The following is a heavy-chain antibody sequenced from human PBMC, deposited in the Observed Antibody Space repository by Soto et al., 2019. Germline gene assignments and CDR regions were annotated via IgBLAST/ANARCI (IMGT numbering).Heavy chain of an antibody. V-gene: IGHV3-23*01. Sequence: PGRSLRLSCAASGFTFSTYAMIWVRQAPGKGLEWVSVITGSGGSTYYADSVKGRFTISRDNSNNTLYLQMNSLRVEDTAVYYCAKDSYYHDTSGYYIFDYWGQGNLVTVS. CDR2: ITGSGGST. CDR1: GFTFSTYA. J-gene: IGHJ4*02. CDR3: AKDSYYHDTSGYYIFDY. D-gene: IGHD3-22*01.